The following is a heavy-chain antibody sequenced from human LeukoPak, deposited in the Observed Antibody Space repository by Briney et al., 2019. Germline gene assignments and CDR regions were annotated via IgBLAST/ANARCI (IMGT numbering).Heavy chain of an antibody. CDR3: ARQAGRGGAVTFDY. CDR1: GGSISSSSYH. CDR2: IYYSGST. V-gene: IGHV4-39*01. Sequence: SETLSLTCTVSGGSISSSSYHWGWIRQPPGKGLEWIGSIYYSGSTYYSSSLKSRVTISVDTSKNQFSLKLSSVTAADTAVYYCARQAGRGGAVTFDYWGQGTLVTVSS. J-gene: IGHJ4*02. D-gene: IGHD3-16*01.